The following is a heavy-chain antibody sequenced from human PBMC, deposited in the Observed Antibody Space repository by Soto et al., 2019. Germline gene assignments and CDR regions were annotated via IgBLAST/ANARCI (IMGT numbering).Heavy chain of an antibody. Sequence: QVQLVESGGGVVQPGGSLRLSCAASGFSFSSYGMHWVRQAPGKGLEWVAIISYDGSTIYYEDSVKGRFTISRDNSKNTLYLQMNSLRTEDTAVYYCAKGCLGGGNCFYIEHLGQGTLVTISS. CDR2: ISYDGSTI. CDR3: AKGCLGGGNCFYIEH. CDR1: GFSFSSYG. J-gene: IGHJ4*02. D-gene: IGHD1-20*01. V-gene: IGHV3-33*05.